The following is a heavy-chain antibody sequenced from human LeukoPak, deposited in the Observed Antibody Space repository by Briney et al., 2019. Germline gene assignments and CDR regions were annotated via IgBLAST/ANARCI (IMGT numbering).Heavy chain of an antibody. V-gene: IGHV3-30*18. Sequence: GGSLRLSCAASGFTFRSYGMHWVRQAPGKGLEWVAVISYDGGNKYYADSVKGRFTISRDNSKNTLYLQMNSLRTEDMAVYYCAKDIGEGGQWAFNYWGQGTLVTVSS. D-gene: IGHD3-10*01. CDR2: ISYDGGNK. CDR1: GFTFRSYG. CDR3: AKDIGEGGQWAFNY. J-gene: IGHJ4*02.